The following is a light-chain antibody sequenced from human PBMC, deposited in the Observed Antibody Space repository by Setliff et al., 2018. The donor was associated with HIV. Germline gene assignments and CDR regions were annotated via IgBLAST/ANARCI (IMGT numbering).Light chain of an antibody. Sequence: SALAQPASVSGSPGQSITISCTGTSSDVGSYNLVSWYQQHPGKVPKLMIYEVSKRPSGVSNRFSGSKSDNTASLTISGLQAEDEADYYCCSYAGTSTHVVFGGGT. J-gene: IGLJ2*01. CDR2: EVS. CDR1: SSDVGSYNL. V-gene: IGLV2-23*02. CDR3: CSYAGTSTHVV.